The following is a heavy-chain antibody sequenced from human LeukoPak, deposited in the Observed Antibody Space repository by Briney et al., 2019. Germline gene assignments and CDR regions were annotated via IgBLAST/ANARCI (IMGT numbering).Heavy chain of an antibody. Sequence: SETLSLTCTVSGDSIIGYYWTWIRQSPGKGLEWIGYIHYSGSSNYNPYLQSRVTISVDTSRGHFSLKLSSATAADTAVYYCARGERLGPDFWGQGTLVTVSS. J-gene: IGHJ4*02. CDR1: GDSIIGYY. D-gene: IGHD1-1*01. CDR2: IHYSGSS. V-gene: IGHV4-59*01. CDR3: ARGERLGPDF.